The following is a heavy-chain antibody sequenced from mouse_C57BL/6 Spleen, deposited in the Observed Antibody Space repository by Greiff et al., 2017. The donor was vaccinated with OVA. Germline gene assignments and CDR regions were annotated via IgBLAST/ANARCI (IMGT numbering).Heavy chain of an antibody. Sequence: QVQLQQPGAELVRPGSSVKLSCKASGYTFTSYWMHWVKQRPIQGLEWIGNIDPSDSETHYNQKFKDKATLTVDKSSSTAYMQLSSLTSEDSAVYYCAGRDVTNWFAYWGQGTLVTVSA. J-gene: IGHJ3*01. CDR2: IDPSDSET. CDR1: GYTFTSYW. V-gene: IGHV1-52*01. CDR3: AGRDVTNWFAY.